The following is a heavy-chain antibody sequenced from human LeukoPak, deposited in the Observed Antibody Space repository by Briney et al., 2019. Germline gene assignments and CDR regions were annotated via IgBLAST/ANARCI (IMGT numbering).Heavy chain of an antibody. Sequence: PGGSLRLSCAASGFTSGTYWMSWVRQAPGGGLEWLANIKQDGSEKYYVDSVRGRFTISRDNAKNSLYLQMNSLRAEDTAVYYCARDRGSSGWYEFDYWGQGTLVTVSS. J-gene: IGHJ4*02. V-gene: IGHV3-7*01. CDR2: IKQDGSEK. D-gene: IGHD6-19*01. CDR1: GFTSGTYW. CDR3: ARDRGSSGWYEFDY.